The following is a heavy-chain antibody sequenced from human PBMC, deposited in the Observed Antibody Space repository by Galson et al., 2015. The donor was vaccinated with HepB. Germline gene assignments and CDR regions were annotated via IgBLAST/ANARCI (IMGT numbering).Heavy chain of an antibody. Sequence: SLRLSCAASGFTFSSYDMHWVRQAPGKGLEWVAVISYDGSNKYYADSVKGRFTISRDNSKNTLYLQMNSLRAEDTAVYYCAKADSSGYYFAHMDVWGKGTTVTVSS. D-gene: IGHD3-22*01. CDR3: AKADSSGYYFAHMDV. CDR1: GFTFSSYD. J-gene: IGHJ6*03. V-gene: IGHV3-30*18. CDR2: ISYDGSNK.